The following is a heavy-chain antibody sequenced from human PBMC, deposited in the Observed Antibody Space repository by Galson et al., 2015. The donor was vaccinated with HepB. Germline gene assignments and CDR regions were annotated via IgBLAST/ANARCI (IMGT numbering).Heavy chain of an antibody. V-gene: IGHV3-30*18. CDR2: ISYDGSNK. J-gene: IGHJ4*02. Sequence: SLRLSCAASGFTFSSYGMHWVRQAPGKGLEWVAVISYDGSNKYYADSVKGRFTISRDNSKNTLYLQMNSLRAEDTAVYYCAKSASGYSYGFRLDYWGQGTLITVSS. D-gene: IGHD5-18*01. CDR3: AKSASGYSYGFRLDY. CDR1: GFTFSSYG.